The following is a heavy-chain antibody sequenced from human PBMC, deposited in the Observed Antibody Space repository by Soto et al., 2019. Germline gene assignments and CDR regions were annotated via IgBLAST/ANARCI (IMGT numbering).Heavy chain of an antibody. V-gene: IGHV4-31*03. J-gene: IGHJ4*02. D-gene: IGHD3-10*01. CDR1: GGSINSGGSN. CDR2: ITYRGTT. CDR3: ARDSGESLRFFDY. Sequence: QVQLQESRPGLVNPSQTLSLTCTVSGGSINSGGSNWNWIRQRPGEGLEWIGYITYRGTTYSIPSLKSRVTMSVDTSKNQFSLKLSSVSAADTAVYYCARDSGESLRFFDYWGQGAPVTVSS.